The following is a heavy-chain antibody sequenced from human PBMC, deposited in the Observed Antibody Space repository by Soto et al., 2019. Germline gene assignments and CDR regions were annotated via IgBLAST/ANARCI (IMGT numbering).Heavy chain of an antibody. J-gene: IGHJ3*02. D-gene: IGHD2-8*01. CDR1: GGSISSGDYY. V-gene: IGHV4-30-4*01. CDR3: ARDKQWFSGSYAFDI. Sequence: QVQLQESGPGLVKPSQTLSLTCTVSGGSISSGDYYWSWIRQPPGKGLEWIGYIYYSGSTHYNPSLKSRVTISVDTSKIQFSLKLSSVTAADTAVYYCARDKQWFSGSYAFDIWGQGTMVTVSS. CDR2: IYYSGST.